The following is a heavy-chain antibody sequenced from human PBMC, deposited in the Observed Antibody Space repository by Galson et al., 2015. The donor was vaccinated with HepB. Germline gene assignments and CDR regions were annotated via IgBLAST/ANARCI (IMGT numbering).Heavy chain of an antibody. CDR2: INAGNGNT. J-gene: IGHJ3*02. V-gene: IGHV1-3*01. Sequence: SVKVSCKASGYTFTSYAMHWVRQAPGQRLEWMGWINAGNGNTKYSQKSQGRVTITRDTSASTAYMELSSLRSEDTAVYYCARDQRKWWEPRDAFDIWGQGTMVTVSS. D-gene: IGHD2-15*01. CDR3: ARDQRKWWEPRDAFDI. CDR1: GYTFTSYA.